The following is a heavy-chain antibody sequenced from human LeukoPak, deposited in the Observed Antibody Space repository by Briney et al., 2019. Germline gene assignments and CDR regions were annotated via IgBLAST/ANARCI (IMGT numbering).Heavy chain of an antibody. CDR2: VGISSGNT. V-gene: IGHV3-48*01. Sequence: GSLRLSCAASGFTFSDYSMNWVRQAPGKGLEWISYVGISSGNTKYADSVKGRFTISGDKAKNSLYLQMNSLRVEDTAVYYCARDTKYAFDNWGQGALVTVSS. CDR1: GFTFSDYS. D-gene: IGHD2-2*01. J-gene: IGHJ4*02. CDR3: ARDTKYAFDN.